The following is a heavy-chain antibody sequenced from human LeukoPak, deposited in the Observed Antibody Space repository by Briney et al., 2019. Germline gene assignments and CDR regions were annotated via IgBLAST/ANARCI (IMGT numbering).Heavy chain of an antibody. CDR1: GYTFTSYG. Sequence: ASVKVSCKASGYTFTSYGISWVRQAPGQGLEWMGWISAYNGNTNYAQKLQGRVTMTTDTSTSTAYMELRSLRSDDTAVYYCARDSAIEAEQNAFDIWGQGTMVTVSS. CDR2: ISAYNGNT. J-gene: IGHJ3*02. D-gene: IGHD1/OR15-1a*01. CDR3: ARDSAIEAEQNAFDI. V-gene: IGHV1-18*01.